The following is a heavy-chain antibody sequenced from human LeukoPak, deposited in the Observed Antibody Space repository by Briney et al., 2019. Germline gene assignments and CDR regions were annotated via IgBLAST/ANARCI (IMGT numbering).Heavy chain of an antibody. J-gene: IGHJ4*02. CDR2: ISWNSGSI. V-gene: IGHV3-9*01. CDR3: AKDRGYSYGKDYFDY. CDR1: GFTFDDYA. Sequence: AGGSLRLSCAASGFTFDDYAMHWVRQAPGKGLEWVSGISWNSGSIGYADSVKGRFTISRDNAKNSLYLQMNSLRAEDTALYYCAKDRGYSYGKDYFDYWGQGTLVTVSS. D-gene: IGHD5-18*01.